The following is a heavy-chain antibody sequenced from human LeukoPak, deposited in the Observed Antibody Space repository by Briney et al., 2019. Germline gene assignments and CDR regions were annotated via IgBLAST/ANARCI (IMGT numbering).Heavy chain of an antibody. Sequence: GASVKVSCKASGGTVSRYPISWVRQAPGQGLEWMGGIIPIFGTANYAQTFQGRVTITADESTSTAYMELSSLRSEDTAVYYCARDRPGRYCSTISCYSASPFDPWGQGTLVTVSS. D-gene: IGHD2-2*02. CDR2: IIPIFGTA. CDR1: GGTVSRYP. CDR3: ARDRPGRYCSTISCYSASPFDP. J-gene: IGHJ5*02. V-gene: IGHV1-69*13.